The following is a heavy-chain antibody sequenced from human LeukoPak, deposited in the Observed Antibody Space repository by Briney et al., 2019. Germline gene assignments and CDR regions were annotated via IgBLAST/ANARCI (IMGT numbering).Heavy chain of an antibody. CDR2: ISSSSSYI. J-gene: IGHJ4*02. Sequence: GGSLRLSCAASGFTFSSYSMNWVRQAPGKGLEWVSSISSSSSYIYYADSVKGRFTISRDNAKNSLYLQMNSLRAEDTAVYYCARAITIFGVVNYWGQGTLVTVSS. CDR1: GFTFSSYS. CDR3: ARAITIFGVVNY. V-gene: IGHV3-21*01. D-gene: IGHD3-3*01.